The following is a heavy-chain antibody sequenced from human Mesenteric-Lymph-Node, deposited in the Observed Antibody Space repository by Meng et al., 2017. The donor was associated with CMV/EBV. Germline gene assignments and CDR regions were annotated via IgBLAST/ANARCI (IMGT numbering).Heavy chain of an antibody. CDR2: INPNSGDT. J-gene: IGHJ4*02. CDR3: ARVRHFDILTSYYNFDS. Sequence: YTFTAYHIHWVRQVSGQGFEWVGRINPNSGDTKYAQKFQGRVTVTRDTSLNTVYMELNSLTSDDTALYYCARVRHFDILTSYYNFDSWGQGTLVTVSS. V-gene: IGHV1-2*06. CDR1: YTFTAYH. D-gene: IGHD3-9*01.